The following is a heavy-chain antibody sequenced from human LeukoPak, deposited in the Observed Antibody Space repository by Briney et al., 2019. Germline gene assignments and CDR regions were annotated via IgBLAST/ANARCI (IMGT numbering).Heavy chain of an antibody. V-gene: IGHV1-46*01. CDR3: ARGRDYVWGSYRRTYYFDY. CDR2: INPSGGST. D-gene: IGHD3-16*02. CDR1: GYTFTSYY. J-gene: IGHJ4*02. Sequence: ASVKVSCKASGYTFTSYYMHWVRQAPGQGLEWMGIINPSGGSTSYAQEFQGRVTMTRDTSTSTVYMELSSLRSEDTAVYYCARGRDYVWGSYRRTYYFDYWGQGTLVTVSS.